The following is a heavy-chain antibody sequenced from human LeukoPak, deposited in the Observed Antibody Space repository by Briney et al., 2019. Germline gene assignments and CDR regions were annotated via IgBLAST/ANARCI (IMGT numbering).Heavy chain of an antibody. V-gene: IGHV4-59*01. CDR2: IYYSGST. D-gene: IGHD5-18*01. J-gene: IGHJ6*03. CDR3: ARTTEGGYTYGYFYYYYMDV. Sequence: SETLSLTCAGYGGAFSGYYWSWIRQPPGKGLGWIGDIYYSGSTNYNPSLKSRVTISVDTSKNQFSLKLTSVTAADTAVYYCARTTEGGYTYGYFYYYYMDVWGKGTTVTISS. CDR1: GGAFSGYY.